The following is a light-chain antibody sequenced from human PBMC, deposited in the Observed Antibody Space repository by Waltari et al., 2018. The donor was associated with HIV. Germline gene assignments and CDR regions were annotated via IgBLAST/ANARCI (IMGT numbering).Light chain of an antibody. Sequence: QSALTQPASVSGSPGQSITISCTGTNNDVGTYNYVSWYQQHPGKAPKLMIYEVTDRPSGVSDRFSGSKSGNTASLTISGLQAEDEADYYCSSYTSSISLVFGGGTKVTVL. CDR1: NNDVGTYNY. CDR2: EVT. V-gene: IGLV2-14*01. J-gene: IGLJ3*02. CDR3: SSYTSSISLV.